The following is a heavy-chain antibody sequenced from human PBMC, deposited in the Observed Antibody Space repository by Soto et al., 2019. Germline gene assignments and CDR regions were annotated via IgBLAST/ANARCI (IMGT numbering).Heavy chain of an antibody. J-gene: IGHJ4*02. CDR2: ISYDGSYK. CDR1: GFTFSSYG. D-gene: IGHD1-1*01. V-gene: IGHV3-30*18. CDR3: ANWKGGFDY. Sequence: LRLSCAASGFTFSSYGMHWVRQAPGKGLEWVAVISYDGSYKYYADSVKGRFTISRDNSKNTLYLQMNSLRAEDTAVYYCANWKGGFDYWGQGTLVTVSS.